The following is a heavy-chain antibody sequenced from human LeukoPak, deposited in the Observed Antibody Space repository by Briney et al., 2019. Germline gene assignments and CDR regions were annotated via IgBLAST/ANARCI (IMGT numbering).Heavy chain of an antibody. V-gene: IGHV4-61*02. CDR1: GGSISSGSYY. CDR2: IYTSGST. Sequence: PSETLSLTCTVSGGSISSGSYYWSWIRQPAGKGLEWIGRIYTSGSTNYNPSLKSRVTMSVDTSKNQFSLKLSSVTAADTAVYYCAREVYYDSSGYYSNNNWFDPWGQGTLVTVSS. CDR3: AREVYYDSSGYYSNNNWFDP. D-gene: IGHD3-22*01. J-gene: IGHJ5*02.